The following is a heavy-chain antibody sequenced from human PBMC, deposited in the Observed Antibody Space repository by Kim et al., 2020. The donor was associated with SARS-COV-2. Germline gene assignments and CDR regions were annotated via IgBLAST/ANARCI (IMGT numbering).Heavy chain of an antibody. CDR2: INPLFRLV. CDR1: GYITSSYS. D-gene: IGHD5-12*01. CDR3: TISPPTRDLVTTIDPFEI. J-gene: IGHJ3*02. V-gene: IGHV1-69*02. Sequence: SVKVSCKSSGYITSSYSFNWLRQAPGQRPEWVGRINPLFRLVNLAQKFQGRVTISVDKSSLTAYLDVTSLTSDDTAMFYCTISPPTRDLVTTIDPFEIWGQGTMVTVSS.